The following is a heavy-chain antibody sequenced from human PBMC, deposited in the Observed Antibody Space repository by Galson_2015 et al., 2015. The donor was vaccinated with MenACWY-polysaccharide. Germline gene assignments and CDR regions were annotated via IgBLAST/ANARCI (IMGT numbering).Heavy chain of an antibody. CDR1: GFAFSDYV. Sequence: SLRLSCAASGFAFSDYVIHWVRQAPGKGLEWVAAIWYDGTSKYSEESVKGRFTISGDNSQNTLYLQMNSLRAEDTAVYYCAKSDYDDAGGYGLDVWGQGTTVIVSS. J-gene: IGHJ6*02. V-gene: IGHV3-33*06. D-gene: IGHD3-3*01. CDR3: AKSDYDDAGGYGLDV. CDR2: IWYDGTSK.